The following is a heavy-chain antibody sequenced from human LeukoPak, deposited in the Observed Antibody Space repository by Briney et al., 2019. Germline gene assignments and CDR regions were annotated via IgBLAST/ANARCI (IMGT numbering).Heavy chain of an antibody. V-gene: IGHV3-48*03. D-gene: IGHD3-10*02. CDR2: ISSSGSNI. Sequence: GGSLRLSCAASGFTFSNSWMNWVRQAPGKGLEWVSYISSSGSNIYYADSVKGRFTISRDNAKNSLYLQMNSLRAEDTAVYYCAELGITMIGGVWGKGTTVTISS. CDR1: GFTFSNSW. J-gene: IGHJ6*04. CDR3: AELGITMIGGV.